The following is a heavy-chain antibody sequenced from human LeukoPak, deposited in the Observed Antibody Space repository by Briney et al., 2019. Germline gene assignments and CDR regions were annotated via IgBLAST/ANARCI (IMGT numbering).Heavy chain of an antibody. J-gene: IGHJ6*02. D-gene: IGHD5-18*01. V-gene: IGHV3-53*01. CDR1: GLTVSSNY. CDR3: ARESIQLWLPYYYYYGMDV. Sequence: GGSLRLSCAASGLTVSSNYMSWVRQAPGKGLEWVSVIYSGGSTYYADSVKGRFTISRDNSKNTLYLQMNSLRAEDTAVYYCARESIQLWLPYYYYYGMDVWGQGTTVTVSS. CDR2: IYSGGST.